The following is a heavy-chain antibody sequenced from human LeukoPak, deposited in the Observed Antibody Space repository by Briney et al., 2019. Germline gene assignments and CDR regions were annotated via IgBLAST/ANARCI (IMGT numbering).Heavy chain of an antibody. CDR2: IKQDGSEK. D-gene: IGHD1-7*01. CDR3: AREDDWNYEDY. CDR1: GFTFSNCW. V-gene: IGHV3-7*01. Sequence: GGSLRLSCAASGFTFSNCWMSWVRQAPGKGLEGVANIKQDGSEKYYVNSVKGRFTISRDNAKNSLYLQMNSLRAEDTAIYYCAREDDWNYEDYWGQGTLVTVSS. J-gene: IGHJ4*02.